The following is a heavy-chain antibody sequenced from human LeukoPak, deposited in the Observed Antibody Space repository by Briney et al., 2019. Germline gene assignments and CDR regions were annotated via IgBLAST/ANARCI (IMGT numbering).Heavy chain of an antibody. D-gene: IGHD4-17*01. CDR2: IYYSGST. CDR1: GGSISSYY. J-gene: IGHJ4*02. CDR3: ASVSDYGDRHFDY. V-gene: IGHV4-59*08. Sequence: MSSETLPLTCTVSGGSISSYYWSWIRQPPGKGLDWIGYIYYSGSTNYNPSLKSRVTISVDTSKNQFSLKLSSVTAADTAVYYCASVSDYGDRHFDYWGQGTLVTVSS.